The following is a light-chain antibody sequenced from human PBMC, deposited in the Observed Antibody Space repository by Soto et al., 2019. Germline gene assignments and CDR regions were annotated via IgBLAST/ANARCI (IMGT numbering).Light chain of an antibody. J-gene: IGLJ2*01. CDR2: VNIDGSH. V-gene: IGLV4-69*01. Sequence: QLVLTQSPSASASLGASVTLTCTLSSGHRNYAIAWHQQQPEKGPRYLMKVNIDGSHNKGDGIPDRFSGSSSGAERYLTISGLQSEDEADYYCQTWGTGIRVFGGGTKLTVL. CDR3: QTWGTGIRV. CDR1: SGHRNYA.